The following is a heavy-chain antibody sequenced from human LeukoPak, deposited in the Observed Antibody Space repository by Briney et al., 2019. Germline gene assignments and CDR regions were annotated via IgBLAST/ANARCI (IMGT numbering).Heavy chain of an antibody. CDR3: ARDSSGWYEV. CDR2: IIPIFGTA. CDR1: GGTFSSYA. D-gene: IGHD6-19*01. Sequence: SVKVSCKASGGTFSSYAISWVRQAPGQGLEWMGRIIPIFGTANYAQTFQGRVTITADESTSTAYMGLSSLRSEDTAVYYCARDSSGWYEVWGQGTLVTVSS. J-gene: IGHJ4*02. V-gene: IGHV1-69*15.